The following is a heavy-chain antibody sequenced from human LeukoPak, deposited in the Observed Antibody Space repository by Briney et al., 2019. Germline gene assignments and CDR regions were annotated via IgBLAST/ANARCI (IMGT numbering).Heavy chain of an antibody. Sequence: GGSLRLSCAASGFTFSSYTMNWVRQAPGEGLEWVSTVSGSSNIHYSDSVKGRFTISRDNARNSLYLQMNSVRDEDTAVYYCARDGLHTAHFDYWGQGTLVTVSS. V-gene: IGHV3-48*02. CDR3: ARDGLHTAHFDY. D-gene: IGHD5-18*01. CDR2: VSGSSNI. J-gene: IGHJ4*02. CDR1: GFTFSSYT.